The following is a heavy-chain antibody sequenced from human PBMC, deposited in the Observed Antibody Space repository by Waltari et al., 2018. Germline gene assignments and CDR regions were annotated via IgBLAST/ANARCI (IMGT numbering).Heavy chain of an antibody. V-gene: IGHV3-73*01. CDR2: IRGKANMYAT. CDR1: GFTFSGSA. CDR3: TRQGDY. J-gene: IGHJ4*02. Sequence: EVQLVESGGGLVQPGGSLKLSCAASGFTFSGSAMHWVRQASGKGLEWVGRIRGKANMYATAYAASVKGRFTISRDDSKNTAYLQMNSLKTEDTAVYYCTRQGDYWGQGTLVTVSS.